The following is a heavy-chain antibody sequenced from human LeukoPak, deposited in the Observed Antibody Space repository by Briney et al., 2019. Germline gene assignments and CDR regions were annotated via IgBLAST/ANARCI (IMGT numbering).Heavy chain of an antibody. Sequence: SQTLSLTCAISGDSVSSNSAAWNWIRQSPSRGLEWLGSTYYRSKWYNDYAVSVKSRITINPDTSKNQFSLQLNSVTPEDTAVYYCARAPPGGYCSSTSCYGGFDCWGQGTLVTVSS. D-gene: IGHD2-2*01. CDR3: ARAPPGGYCSSTSCYGGFDC. CDR1: GDSVSSNSAA. V-gene: IGHV6-1*01. CDR2: TYYRSKWYN. J-gene: IGHJ4*02.